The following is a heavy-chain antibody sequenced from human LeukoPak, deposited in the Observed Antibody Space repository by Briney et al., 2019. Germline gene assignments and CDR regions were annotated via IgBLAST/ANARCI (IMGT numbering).Heavy chain of an antibody. V-gene: IGHV4-61*02. Sequence: SQTLSLTCTVSGVSISSGSYYGVWIRQPAGKGLEWIGRIYTTGSTNYNPSFKSRVTISVDTSKNQFSLKLSSVTAADTAVYYCAREGYYDRSGYREYWGQGTLVTVSS. J-gene: IGHJ4*02. CDR3: AREGYYDRSGYREY. CDR1: GVSISSGSYY. CDR2: IYTTGST. D-gene: IGHD3-22*01.